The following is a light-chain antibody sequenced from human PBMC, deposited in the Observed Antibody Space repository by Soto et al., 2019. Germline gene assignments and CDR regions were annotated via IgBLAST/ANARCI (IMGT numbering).Light chain of an antibody. V-gene: IGKV3-15*01. J-gene: IGKJ1*01. Sequence: EIVLTQSPGTLSFSPGERATLSCRASQSLRSSLAWYQQKPGQAPRLLIYGASTTATGIPARFSGSGSGTDFTLTISGLQSEDFAVYYCQQYNNWPQTFGQGTKVDIK. CDR3: QQYNNWPQT. CDR1: QSLRSS. CDR2: GAS.